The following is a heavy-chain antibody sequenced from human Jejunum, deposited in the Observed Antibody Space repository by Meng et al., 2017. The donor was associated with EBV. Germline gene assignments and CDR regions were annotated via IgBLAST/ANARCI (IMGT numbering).Heavy chain of an antibody. CDR1: GYTFNSYA. Sequence: VQSWQSGAGVKEPGASVKVSCKASGYTFNSYAIHWVRQAPGQRLEWMGWIHTDNGGTKYSQEFQDRVTITRDTSASTAYMEISSLRSEDTAVYYCVKKGTRFTTHGYHFDYWGQGTLVTVSS. CDR3: VKKGTRFTTHGYHFDY. CDR2: IHTDNGGT. D-gene: IGHD2-15*01. V-gene: IGHV1-3*03. J-gene: IGHJ4*02.